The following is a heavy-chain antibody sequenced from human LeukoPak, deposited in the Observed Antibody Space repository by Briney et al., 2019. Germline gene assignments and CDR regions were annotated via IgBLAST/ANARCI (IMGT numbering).Heavy chain of an antibody. J-gene: IGHJ4*02. CDR1: GFTVSSKY. CDR3: ARGLISRDGYNSFYFDY. CDR2: IYSGGTI. Sequence: PGGSLRLSCAASGFTVSSKYMSWVRQAPGKGLECVSVIYSGGTIYYADSVKGRFTISRDLSKNMLYLQMNSLRAEDTAVYYCARGLISRDGYNSFYFDYWGQGTLVTVSS. V-gene: IGHV3-66*01. D-gene: IGHD5-24*01.